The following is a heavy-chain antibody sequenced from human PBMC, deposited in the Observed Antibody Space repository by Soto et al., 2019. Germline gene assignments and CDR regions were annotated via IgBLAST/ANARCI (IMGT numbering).Heavy chain of an antibody. CDR2: ISGSGGST. J-gene: IGHJ4*02. V-gene: IGHV3-23*01. Sequence: EVQLLESGGGLVQPGGSLRLSCAAAGFTFSSYAMNWVRQAPGKGLEWVSVISGSGGSTYYADSVKGRFTISRDNSKNTLYLQMNSLRAEDTAVYYCAKRGSGSYFDYWGQGTLVTVSS. CDR3: AKRGSGSYFDY. CDR1: GFTFSSYA. D-gene: IGHD3-10*01.